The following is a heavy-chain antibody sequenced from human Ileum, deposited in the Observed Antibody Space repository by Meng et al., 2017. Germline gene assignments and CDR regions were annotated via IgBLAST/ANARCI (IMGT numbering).Heavy chain of an antibody. Sequence: EVQLVGSGGGLVQPGGSLGLSCTASGFSVSSDYINWVRQAPGKGLEWVSVIYRGGSTYYADSVNGRFTVSRDNSKNTLFLQMNSLRVEDTAVYYCARSGFDWNDAIDSWGQGTLVTVSS. D-gene: IGHD1-1*01. CDR2: IYRGGST. V-gene: IGHV3-66*02. J-gene: IGHJ5*01. CDR1: GFSVSSDY. CDR3: ARSGFDWNDAIDS.